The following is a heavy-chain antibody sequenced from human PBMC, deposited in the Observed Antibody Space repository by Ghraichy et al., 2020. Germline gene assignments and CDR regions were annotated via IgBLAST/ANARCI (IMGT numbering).Heavy chain of an antibody. J-gene: IGHJ4*02. CDR1: GFPFSPYG. CDR2: IWHDGSNQ. CDR3: AREGIEAPIPTPYYLDY. Sequence: GGSLRLSCAASGFPFSPYGMHWVRQAPGKGLEWVAIIWHDGSNQYYADSVKVRFTISRDNSDNKVYLQMNSLRAEDTAVYYCAREGIEAPIPTPYYLDYWGQGTLVTVSS. V-gene: IGHV3-33*01. D-gene: IGHD4-23*01.